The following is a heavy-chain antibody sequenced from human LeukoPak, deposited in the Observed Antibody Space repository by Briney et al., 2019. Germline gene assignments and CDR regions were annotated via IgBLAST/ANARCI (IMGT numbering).Heavy chain of an antibody. V-gene: IGHV4-34*01. D-gene: IGHD3-3*01. CDR1: GGSFSGYY. CDR3: ARARSITIFGVVISDSVRFDP. CDR2: INHSGST. J-gene: IGHJ5*02. Sequence: PSETLSLTCAVYGGSFSGYYWSWVRQPPGKGLEWIGEINHSGSTYYNPSLKSRVTISVEKSKNKFSLKLSSVTAADTAVYYCARARSITIFGVVISDSVRFDPWGQGTLVTVSS.